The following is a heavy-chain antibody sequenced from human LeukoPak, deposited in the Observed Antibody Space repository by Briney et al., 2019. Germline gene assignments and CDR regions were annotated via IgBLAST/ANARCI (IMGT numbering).Heavy chain of an antibody. CDR1: GFTFSSYS. CDR2: INHSGST. J-gene: IGHJ5*02. Sequence: NPGGSLRLSCAASGFTFSSYSMSWIRQPPRKGLEWIGEINHSGSTNYNPSLKSRVTISVDTSKNQFSLKLSSVTAADTAVYYCARGFLVRQPRNWFDPWGQGTLVTVSS. V-gene: IGHV4-34*01. D-gene: IGHD3-10*01. CDR3: ARGFLVRQPRNWFDP.